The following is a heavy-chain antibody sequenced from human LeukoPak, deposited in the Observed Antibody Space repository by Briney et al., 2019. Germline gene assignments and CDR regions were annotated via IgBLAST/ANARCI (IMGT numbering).Heavy chain of an antibody. CDR3: ARDASGSSTGLIDS. CDR1: GFTLRSYN. CDR2: ISTSSYYI. V-gene: IGHV3-21*01. D-gene: IGHD1-26*01. J-gene: IGHJ4*02. Sequence: GGSLRLSCAASGFTLRSYNMHWVRQAPGKGLEWVSYISTSSYYIYYADSVKGRFTISRDDAKNSLFLQMNSLRAEETAIYYCARDASGSSTGLIDSWGQGTLVTVSS.